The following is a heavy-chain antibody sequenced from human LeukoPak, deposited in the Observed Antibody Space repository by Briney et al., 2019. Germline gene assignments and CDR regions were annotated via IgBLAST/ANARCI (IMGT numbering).Heavy chain of an antibody. CDR1: GGSISSGDYY. CDR3: ARGSELSYFDY. V-gene: IGHV4-30-4*01. D-gene: IGHD3-10*01. Sequence: PSETLSLTCTVSGGSISSGDYYWSWIRQPPGKGLEWIGYIYYSGSTYYNPSLKSRVTISVDKSKNQFSLKLSSVTAADTAVYYCARGSELSYFDYWGQGTLVTVSS. CDR2: IYYSGST. J-gene: IGHJ4*02.